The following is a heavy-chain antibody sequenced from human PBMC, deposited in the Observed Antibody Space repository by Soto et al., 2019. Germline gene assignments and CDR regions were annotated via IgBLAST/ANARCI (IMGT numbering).Heavy chain of an antibody. CDR2: INHSGST. V-gene: IGHV4-34*01. Sequence: QVQLQQWGAGLLKPSETLSLTCAVYGGSFSGYYWSWIRQPPGKGLEWIGEINHSGSTNYSPSLKSRVTITVDTSKNQSSLNLSSVPAADTAVYYCARGCVVVAATPPLYYFDYWGQGTLVTVSS. CDR3: ARGCVVVAATPPLYYFDY. J-gene: IGHJ4*02. D-gene: IGHD2-15*01. CDR1: GGSFSGYY.